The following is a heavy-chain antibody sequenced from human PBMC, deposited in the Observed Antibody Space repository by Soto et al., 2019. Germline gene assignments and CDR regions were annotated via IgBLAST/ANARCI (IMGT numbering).Heavy chain of an antibody. CDR2: INPNNGGT. V-gene: IGHV1-2*04. J-gene: IGHJ4*02. CDR1: GSTFTDYY. Sequence: ASVKVSCQASGSTFTDYYMHWVRQAPGQGLEWMGWINPNNGGTSYAQKFEGWVTMTRDTSISTAYMEVRRLTSDDTAVYYCARGSPTTTPFDYWGQGTLVTVSS. D-gene: IGHD1-1*01. CDR3: ARGSPTTTPFDY.